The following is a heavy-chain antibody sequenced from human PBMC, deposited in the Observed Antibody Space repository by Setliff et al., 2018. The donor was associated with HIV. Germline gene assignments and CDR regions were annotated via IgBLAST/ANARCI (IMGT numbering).Heavy chain of an antibody. V-gene: IGHV1-46*01. CDR1: GHSFTTYF. CDR2: INPSGGEP. Sequence: GASVKVSCKASGHSFTTYFLHWVRQAPGQGLEWMGMINPSGGEPSYAQRFQGRVTMTRDTSTSTAYMDLSSLRSEDTAVYYCARGKVLRGNILYYWGQGTLVTVSS. J-gene: IGHJ4*02. D-gene: IGHD2-8*01. CDR3: ARGKVLRGNILYY.